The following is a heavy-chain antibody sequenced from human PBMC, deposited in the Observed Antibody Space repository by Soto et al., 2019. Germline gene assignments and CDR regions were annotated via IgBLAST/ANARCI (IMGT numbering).Heavy chain of an antibody. D-gene: IGHD3-3*01. Sequence: ASVKVSCKASGYTFTSYGISWVRQAPGQGLEWMGWISAYNGNTNYAQKLQGRVTMTTDTSTSTAYMELRSLRSDDTAVYYCARASGPPRQFFGVVPDYYYYYMDVWGKGTTVTVSS. CDR3: ARASGPPRQFFGVVPDYYYYYMDV. V-gene: IGHV1-18*01. CDR2: ISAYNGNT. CDR1: GYTFTSYG. J-gene: IGHJ6*03.